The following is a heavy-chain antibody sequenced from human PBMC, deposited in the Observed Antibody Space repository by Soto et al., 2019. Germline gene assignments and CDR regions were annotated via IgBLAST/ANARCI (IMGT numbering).Heavy chain of an antibody. CDR2: IIPLFGTT. CDR1: GGIISNYA. CDR3: ARGGFWSGYYSWFDP. D-gene: IGHD3-3*01. Sequence: QVQLVQSGAEVKKPGSSVKVSCKTSGGIISNYAISWVRQAPGQGLEWMGGIIPLFGTTNYAQKFQGRVTITADESTRTAYMELSSLRSEDTAVYYCARGGFWSGYYSWFDPWGQGTLVTVSS. V-gene: IGHV1-69*12. J-gene: IGHJ5*02.